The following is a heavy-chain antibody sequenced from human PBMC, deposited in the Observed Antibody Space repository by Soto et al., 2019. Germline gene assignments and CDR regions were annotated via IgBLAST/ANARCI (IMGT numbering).Heavy chain of an antibody. V-gene: IGHV4-61*01. J-gene: IGHJ5*02. CDR1: GGSVNSGSYC. Sequence: SETLSLTCTVSGGSVNSGSYCWNWIRQPPGKGLEWIGYIFYSGSANYNPSLKRRVTISLDTSKNQFSMRLSSVTAADTAVYYCAGLRLGEGFDPWGQGTRVTVSS. CDR3: AGLRLGEGFDP. D-gene: IGHD3-16*01. CDR2: IFYSGSA.